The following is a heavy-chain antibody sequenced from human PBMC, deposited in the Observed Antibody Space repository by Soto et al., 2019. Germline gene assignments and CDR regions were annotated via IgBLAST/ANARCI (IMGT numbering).Heavy chain of an antibody. CDR1: GDTFDTYT. Sequence: QVQLVQSGTEVRKPGSSVNVSCQTSGDTFDTYTFSWVRQAPGQGLQWMGEIIPMFRTTKYAPRFQARLTLTADDSTRIVYMQLNRLTFEDTAVYYCAGGDGGADAFDLWGQGTMIAVSS. D-gene: IGHD3-16*01. J-gene: IGHJ3*01. V-gene: IGHV1-69*12. CDR2: IIPMFRTT. CDR3: AGGDGGADAFDL.